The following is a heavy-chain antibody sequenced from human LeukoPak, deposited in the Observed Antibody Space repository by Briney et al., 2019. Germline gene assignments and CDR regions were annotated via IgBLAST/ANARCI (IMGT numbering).Heavy chain of an antibody. Sequence: PSETLSLTCTVSGGSISSGDYYWSWIRQPPGKGLEWIGYIYSSGSTKYSPSLKSRVTMSVDTSKNQFSLKLTSVTAADTAVYYCARYYCSGTCYHFDYWGQGTLVTVSS. CDR3: ARYYCSGTCYHFDY. V-gene: IGHV4-61*08. CDR2: IYSSGST. CDR1: GGSISSGDYY. D-gene: IGHD2-2*01. J-gene: IGHJ4*02.